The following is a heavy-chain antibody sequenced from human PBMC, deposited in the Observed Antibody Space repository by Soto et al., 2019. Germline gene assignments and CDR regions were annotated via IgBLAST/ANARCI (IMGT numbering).Heavy chain of an antibody. CDR2: ISYDGSNK. CDR1: GFTFSSYA. CDR3: ARDSGRLLTIFGVLYY. D-gene: IGHD3-3*01. Sequence: AGGSLRLSCAASGFTFSSYAMHWVRQAPGKGLEWVAVISYDGSNKYYADSVKGRFTISRDNSKNTLYLQMNSLRAEDTAVYYCARDSGRLLTIFGVLYYWGQGTLVTVSS. J-gene: IGHJ4*02. V-gene: IGHV3-30-3*01.